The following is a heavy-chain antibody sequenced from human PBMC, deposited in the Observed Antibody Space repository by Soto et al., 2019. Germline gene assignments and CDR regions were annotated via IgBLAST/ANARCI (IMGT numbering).Heavy chain of an antibody. J-gene: IGHJ6*02. CDR1: GGTFSSYA. Sequence: QVQLVQSGAAVKKPGSSVKVSCKASGGTFSSYAISWVRQAPGQGLEWMGGIIPIFGTANYAQKFQGRVTITADESTSTAYMELSGLRSEDTAVYYCARHVPAAGYYYGMDVWGQGTTVTVSS. V-gene: IGHV1-69*12. D-gene: IGHD2-2*01. CDR2: IIPIFGTA. CDR3: ARHVPAAGYYYGMDV.